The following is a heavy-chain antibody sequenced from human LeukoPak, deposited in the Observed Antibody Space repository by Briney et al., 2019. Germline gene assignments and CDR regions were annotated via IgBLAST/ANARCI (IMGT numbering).Heavy chain of an antibody. V-gene: IGHV4-31*03. D-gene: IGHD1-26*01. CDR2: IYYSGST. CDR1: GGSISSGGYY. CDR3: ARDREGATFFWFDP. Sequence: NSSETLSLTCTVSGGSISSGGYYWSWIRQHPGKGLEWIGYIYYSGSTYYNPSLKSRVTISVDTSKNQFSLKLSSVTAADTAVYYCARDREGATFFWFDPWGQGTLVTVSS. J-gene: IGHJ5*02.